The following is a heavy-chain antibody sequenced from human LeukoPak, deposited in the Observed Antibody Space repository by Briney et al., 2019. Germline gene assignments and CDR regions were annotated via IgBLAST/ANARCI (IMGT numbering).Heavy chain of an antibody. CDR2: ISDTGAST. V-gene: IGHV3-23*01. J-gene: IGHJ4*02. CDR1: GFTFSDSA. D-gene: IGHD6-6*01. CDR3: AKDRARRIL. Sequence: GGSLRLSCAASGFTFSDSAMSWVRQAPGKGLEWVSAISDTGASTDYADSVKGRFTISSDNSKNTLYLQMNSLRAEDTAVYYCAKDRARRILWGQGTLVTVSS.